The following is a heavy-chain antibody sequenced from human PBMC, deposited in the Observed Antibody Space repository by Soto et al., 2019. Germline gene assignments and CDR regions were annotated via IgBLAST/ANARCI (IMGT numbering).Heavy chain of an antibody. D-gene: IGHD3-3*01. J-gene: IGHJ4*02. V-gene: IGHV1-2*02. Sequence: VASVKVSCKASGYTFTGYYMHWVRQAPGQRLEWMGWINPNSGGTNYAQKFQGRVTMTRDTSISTAYMELSRLRSDDTAVYYCAREITIFGVETGGYWGQGTLVTVSS. CDR1: GYTFTGYY. CDR2: INPNSGGT. CDR3: AREITIFGVETGGY.